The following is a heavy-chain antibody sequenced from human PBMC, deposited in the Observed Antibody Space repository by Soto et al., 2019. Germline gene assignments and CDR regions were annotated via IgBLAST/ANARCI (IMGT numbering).Heavy chain of an antibody. Sequence: QVQLVQSGAEVKKPGSSVKVSCKASGGTFSSYAISWVRQAPGQGLEWMGGIIPIFGTANYAQKFQGRVTITADESTSTAYMELSSLRSEDTAVYYCARAYGIAAAGDYYYGMDVWGQGTTVTVS. CDR2: IIPIFGTA. D-gene: IGHD6-13*01. J-gene: IGHJ6*02. CDR1: GGTFSSYA. CDR3: ARAYGIAAAGDYYYGMDV. V-gene: IGHV1-69*01.